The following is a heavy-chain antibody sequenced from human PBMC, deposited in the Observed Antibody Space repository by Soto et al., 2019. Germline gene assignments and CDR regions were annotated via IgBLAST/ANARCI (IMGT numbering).Heavy chain of an antibody. CDR1: GFTLSNYG. D-gene: IGHD6-13*01. CDR3: ARNVVSAGSSMWFDT. CDR2: IWYDGTAT. J-gene: IGHJ5*02. Sequence: QVQLVESGGGVVQPGRSLTLSCVASGFTLSNYGMHWVRQAPGKGLEWVAVIWYDGTATYSVDSVKGRFSISRDNAKNELCLQLRSLRAEDTAVYYCARNVVSAGSSMWFDTWVQGTLVTVSS. V-gene: IGHV3-33*01.